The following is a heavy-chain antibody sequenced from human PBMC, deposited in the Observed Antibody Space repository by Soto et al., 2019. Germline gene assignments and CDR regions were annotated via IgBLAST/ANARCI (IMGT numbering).Heavy chain of an antibody. CDR1: GGSFSGYY. D-gene: IGHD2-15*01. CDR3: ARGGQYCSGGSCLYYMDV. J-gene: IGHJ6*03. Sequence: SETLSLTCAVYGGSFSGYYWSWIRQPPGKGLEWTGEINHSGSTNYNPSLKSRVTISVDTSKNQFSLKLSSVTAADTAVYYCARGGQYCSGGSCLYYMDVWGKGTTVTVSS. CDR2: INHSGST. V-gene: IGHV4-34*01.